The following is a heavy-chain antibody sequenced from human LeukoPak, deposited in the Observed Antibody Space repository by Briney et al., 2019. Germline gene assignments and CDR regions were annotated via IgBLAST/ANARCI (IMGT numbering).Heavy chain of an antibody. CDR2: ISSGSSTI. Sequence: GRSLRLSCAASGLTFSSYSMNWVRQAPGKGLEWVSYISSGSSTIYYADSVKGRFTISRDNAKIALCLQMNSLRDEDTAVYYCAREKIVVVTAIRDAFDIWGRGTMVTVSS. CDR1: GLTFSSYS. V-gene: IGHV3-48*02. J-gene: IGHJ3*02. CDR3: AREKIVVVTAIRDAFDI. D-gene: IGHD2-21*02.